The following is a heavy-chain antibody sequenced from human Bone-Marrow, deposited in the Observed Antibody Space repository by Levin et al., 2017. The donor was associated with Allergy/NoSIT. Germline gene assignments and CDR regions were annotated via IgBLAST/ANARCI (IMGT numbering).Heavy chain of an antibody. CDR3: ASTRTGADYGDYDAGYHFDY. V-gene: IGHV4-30-4*01. Sequence: PSETLSLTCSVSGDSIDSADYYWSWIRQPPGTGLEWIGFIYYSGITYFNPSLKGRGDISVDTSKNQFSLRLRSVTAADTAVYYCASTRTGADYGDYDAGYHFDYWGQGALVTVAS. D-gene: IGHD4-17*01. J-gene: IGHJ4*02. CDR2: IYYSGIT. CDR1: GDSIDSADYY.